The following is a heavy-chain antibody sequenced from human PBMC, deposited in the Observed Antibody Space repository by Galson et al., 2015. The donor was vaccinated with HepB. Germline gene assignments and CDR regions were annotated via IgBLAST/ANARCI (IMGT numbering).Heavy chain of an antibody. V-gene: IGHV3-23*01. CDR3: AEGELGDAFDI. D-gene: IGHD1-26*01. J-gene: IGHJ3*02. CDR2: ISGTGIST. Sequence: SLRLSCAASGFTFSNYAMSWVRQAPGKGLEWVSFISGTGISTYYADSVKGRFTISRDNSKNTLYLQMNSLRAEDTAVYYCAEGELGDAFDIWGQGTMVTVSS. CDR1: GFTFSNYA.